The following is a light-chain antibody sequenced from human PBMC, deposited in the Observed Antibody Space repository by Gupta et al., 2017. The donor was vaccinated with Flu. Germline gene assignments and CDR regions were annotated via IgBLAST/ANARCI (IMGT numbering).Light chain of an antibody. Sequence: DVVMTQAPPSLPVTPGKPASISCRSCQSLLYRNGNTYLNWFQQKPGQSPRRLIYKVSNRDSGVPDRFSGSGSGTDFTLKISRVEAEDVGVYYCMQGTHWPLTFGPGTKVDIK. CDR2: KVS. J-gene: IGKJ3*01. CDR3: MQGTHWPLT. V-gene: IGKV2-30*01. CDR1: QSLLYRNGNTY.